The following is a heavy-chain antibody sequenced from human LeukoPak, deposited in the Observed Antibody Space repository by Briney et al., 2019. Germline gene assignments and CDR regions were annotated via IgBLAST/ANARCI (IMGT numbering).Heavy chain of an antibody. CDR1: GGSISSSSYY. Sequence: SETLSLTCTVSGGSISSSSYYWGWIRQPPGKGLEWIGSIYYSGSTYYNPSLKSRVTISVDTSKNQFSLKLSSMTAADTAVYYCARAYCGGDCYTNWFDPWGQGTLVTVSS. V-gene: IGHV4-39*01. J-gene: IGHJ5*02. CDR3: ARAYCGGDCYTNWFDP. CDR2: IYYSGST. D-gene: IGHD2-21*01.